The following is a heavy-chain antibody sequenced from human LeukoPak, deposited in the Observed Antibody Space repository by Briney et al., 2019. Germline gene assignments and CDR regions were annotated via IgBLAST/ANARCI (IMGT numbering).Heavy chain of an antibody. D-gene: IGHD3-10*01. V-gene: IGHV4-4*07. J-gene: IGHJ4*02. CDR1: GGSISSYY. CDR2: IYTSGST. CDR3: AREETELLWFGELLEQYYLDY. Sequence: SETLSLTCTVSGGSISSYYWSWIRQPAGKGLEWIGRIYTSGSTNYNPSLKSRVTMSVDTSKNQFSLKLSSVTAADTAVYYCAREETELLWFGELLEQYYLDYWGQGTLVTVSS.